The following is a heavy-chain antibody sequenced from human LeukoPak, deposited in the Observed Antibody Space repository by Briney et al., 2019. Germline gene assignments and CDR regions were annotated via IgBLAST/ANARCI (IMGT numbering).Heavy chain of an antibody. D-gene: IGHD1-1*01. Sequence: PGGSLRLSCAASGFTFSSYEMNWVRQAPGKGLEWVSYISSSGSTIYYADSVKGRFTISRDNAKKTLYLQMNSLRAEDTAVYYCARAGNWNDADFDYWGQGTLVTVSS. J-gene: IGHJ4*02. CDR3: ARAGNWNDADFDY. V-gene: IGHV3-48*03. CDR1: GFTFSSYE. CDR2: ISSSGSTI.